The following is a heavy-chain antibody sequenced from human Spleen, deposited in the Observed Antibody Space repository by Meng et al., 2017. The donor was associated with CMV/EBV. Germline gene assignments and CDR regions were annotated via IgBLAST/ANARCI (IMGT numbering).Heavy chain of an antibody. CDR3: ARDGQQQLAYYFDY. Sequence: VYGGSFSGYYWGWIRQPPGKGLEWIGEINHSGSTNYNPSLKSRVTISVDTSKNQFSLKLSSVTAADTAVYYCARDGQQQLAYYFDYWGQGTLVTVSS. J-gene: IGHJ4*02. V-gene: IGHV4-34*01. D-gene: IGHD6-13*01. CDR2: INHSGST. CDR1: GGSFSGYY.